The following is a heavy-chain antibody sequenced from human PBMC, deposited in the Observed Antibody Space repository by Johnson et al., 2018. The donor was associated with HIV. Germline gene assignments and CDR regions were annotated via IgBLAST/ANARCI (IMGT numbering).Heavy chain of an antibody. J-gene: IGHJ3*02. D-gene: IGHD3-22*01. CDR1: GFTVSSNY. Sequence: VQLVESGGGLVQPGGSLRLSCAASGFTVSSNYMSWVRQAPGKGLEWVSAIGTAGDTYYPGSVKGRFTISRDNAKNSLYLQMNSLRAGDTAVYYCARASGYYLSDAFDIWGQGTMVTVSS. CDR2: IGTAGDT. CDR3: ARASGYYLSDAFDI. V-gene: IGHV3-13*01.